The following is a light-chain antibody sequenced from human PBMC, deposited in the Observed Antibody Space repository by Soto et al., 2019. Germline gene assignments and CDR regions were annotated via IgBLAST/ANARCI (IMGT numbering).Light chain of an antibody. Sequence: EIVMTQSPATLSVSPGERTTLACRASPSVSSNLAWYQQKPGQAPMLLIYGASTRATGIPARFSGSGSGTEFTLTISSLQSEDFAVYYWQQYNNWPPLTLGGGTKVLIK. CDR2: GAS. CDR3: QQYNNWPPLT. CDR1: PSVSSN. V-gene: IGKV3-15*01. J-gene: IGKJ4*01.